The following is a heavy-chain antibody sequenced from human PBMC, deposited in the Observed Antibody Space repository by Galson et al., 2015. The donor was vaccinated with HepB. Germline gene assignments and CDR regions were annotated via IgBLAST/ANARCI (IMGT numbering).Heavy chain of an antibody. CDR1: GFSFSIYA. J-gene: IGHJ4*02. Sequence: SLRLCCAASGFSFSIYAMTWVRQAPGRGLEWVSAMRGSGGSTDYADSVKGRFTISRDNSKNTLYLLINSLRAEDTAVYYCARDRRGHLDYWGQGNLVTVSS. V-gene: IGHV3-23*01. CDR2: MRGSGGST. D-gene: IGHD3-10*01. CDR3: ARDRRGHLDY.